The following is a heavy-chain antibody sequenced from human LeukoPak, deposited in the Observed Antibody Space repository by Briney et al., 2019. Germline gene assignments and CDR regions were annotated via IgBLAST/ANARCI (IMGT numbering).Heavy chain of an antibody. Sequence: WVRQPPGKGLERIGTLSYNGRAYYNPSLKSRVVISAETSKNQFSVKLGSVTAADTAVYYCARVPHFWSGYYDYWGQGTLVTVSS. J-gene: IGHJ4*02. D-gene: IGHD3-3*02. CDR3: ARVPHFWSGYYDY. CDR2: LSYNGRA. V-gene: IGHV4-39*01.